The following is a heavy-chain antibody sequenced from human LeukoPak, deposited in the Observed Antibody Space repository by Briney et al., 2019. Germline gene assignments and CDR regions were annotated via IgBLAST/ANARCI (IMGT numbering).Heavy chain of an antibody. D-gene: IGHD3-22*01. Sequence: PGGSLRLSCAASGFTFTDAWMSWVRQAPGKGLEWVALISYDGSNKYYADSVKGRFTISRDISKNTLYLQMNSLRAEDTAVYYCAASYYYDSSGYYSPGYWGQGTLVTVSS. V-gene: IGHV3-30*03. CDR3: AASYYYDSSGYYSPGY. J-gene: IGHJ4*02. CDR2: ISYDGSNK. CDR1: GFTFTDAW.